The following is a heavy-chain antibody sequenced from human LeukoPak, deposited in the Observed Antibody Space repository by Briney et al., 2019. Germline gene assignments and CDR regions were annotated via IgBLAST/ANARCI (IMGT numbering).Heavy chain of an antibody. D-gene: IGHD3-16*01. CDR1: GGSISSSIW. J-gene: IGHJ4*02. V-gene: IGHV4-4*02. Sequence: SETLSLTCAVSGGSISSSIWWSWVLRPPGKGLEWIAEIYQSGRTNYNPSLRSRVTMSVDKSTNQFSLKLASVTAADTAVYYCARDRPGGRSLDYWGQGTLVTVSS. CDR3: ARDRPGGRSLDY. CDR2: IYQSGRT.